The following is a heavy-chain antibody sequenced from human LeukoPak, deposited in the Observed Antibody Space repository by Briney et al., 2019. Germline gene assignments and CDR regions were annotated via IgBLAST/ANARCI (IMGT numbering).Heavy chain of an antibody. CDR3: ASTSSGRPLRDFDY. CDR1: GGTFSSYA. CDR2: IIPIFGTA. V-gene: IGHV1-69*13. Sequence: SVKVSCKASGGTFSSYAISWVRQAPGQGLEWMGGIIPIFGTANYAQKFQGRVTITADESTSTAYMELSSLGSEDTAVYYCASTSSGRPLRDFDYWGQGTLVTVSS. J-gene: IGHJ4*02. D-gene: IGHD3-10*01.